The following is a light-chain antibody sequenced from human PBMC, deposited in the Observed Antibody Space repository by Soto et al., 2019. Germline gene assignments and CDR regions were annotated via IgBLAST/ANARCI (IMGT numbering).Light chain of an antibody. J-gene: IGKJ4*02. Sequence: EIVLTQSPGTLSLSPGERATLSCRASQSVSSSYLARYQQKPGQAPRLLIYGASSKATGIPDRFSGSWSGTDFTLTIGRRGPEDFAVYYCQQYGSSPLSFSRGTKVELK. V-gene: IGKV3-20*01. CDR2: GAS. CDR3: QQYGSSPLS. CDR1: QSVSSSY.